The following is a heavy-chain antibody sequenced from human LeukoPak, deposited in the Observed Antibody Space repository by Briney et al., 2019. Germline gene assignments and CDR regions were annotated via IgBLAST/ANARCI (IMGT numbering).Heavy chain of an antibody. CDR1: GFTFSSYG. V-gene: IGHV3-30*02. D-gene: IGHD5-18*01. CDR2: IRYDGSNK. Sequence: GGSLRLSCAASGFTFSSYGMHWVRQAPGKGLEWVAFIRYDGSNKYYADSVKGRFTISRDNSKNTVYLQMNNLRAEDTAVYYCAKGGYSSGRYFYYYMDVWGEGTTVTVSS. J-gene: IGHJ6*03. CDR3: AKGGYSSGRYFYYYMDV.